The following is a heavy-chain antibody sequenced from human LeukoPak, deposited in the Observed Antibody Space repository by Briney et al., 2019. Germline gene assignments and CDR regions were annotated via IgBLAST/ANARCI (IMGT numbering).Heavy chain of an antibody. CDR2: INTNSGVT. CDR3: SRDTGFPFIDF. V-gene: IGHV1-2*02. CDR1: GYTFTGYY. Sequence: GSVKVSCKASGYTFTGYYLHWVRQAPGQGPEWMGKINTNSGVTDYAQYFHGRVTMTRDTSNTTAHTELSKLTSDDAAVDYVSRDTGFPFIDFWGQGTLVTVSS. J-gene: IGHJ4*02.